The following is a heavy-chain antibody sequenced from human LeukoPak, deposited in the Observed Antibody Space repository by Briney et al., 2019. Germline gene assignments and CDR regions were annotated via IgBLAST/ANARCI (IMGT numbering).Heavy chain of an antibody. CDR2: ISSSSSYI. CDR3: AGLPMVRGVIFDNWFDP. V-gene: IGHV3-21*01. CDR1: GFTFSSYS. Sequence: GGSLRLSCAASGFTFSSYSMNWVRQAPGKGLEWVSSISSSSSYIYYADSVKGPITISRDNAKNSLYLQMNSLRAEDTAVYYCAGLPMVRGVIFDNWFDPWGQGTLVTVSS. J-gene: IGHJ5*02. D-gene: IGHD3-10*01.